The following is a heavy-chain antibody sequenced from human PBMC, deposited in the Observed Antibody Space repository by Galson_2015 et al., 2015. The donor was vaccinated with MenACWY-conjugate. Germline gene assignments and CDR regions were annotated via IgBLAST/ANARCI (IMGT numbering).Heavy chain of an antibody. J-gene: IGHJ3*02. CDR3: ARRSARLTLGAFDI. CDR1: GGSISSSSYF. Sequence: SETLSLTCTVSGGSISSSSYFWGWIRQPPGKGLEWIGTISYSGSTHYNPSLNNRVTVSADTSKNQFPLNVNSVTAADTALYYCARRSARLTLGAFDIWGQGTMVTVSS. V-gene: IGHV4-39*01. CDR2: ISYSGST. D-gene: IGHD4-23*01.